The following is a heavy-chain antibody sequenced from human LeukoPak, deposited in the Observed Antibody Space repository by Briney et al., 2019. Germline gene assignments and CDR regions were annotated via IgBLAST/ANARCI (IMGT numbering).Heavy chain of an antibody. CDR2: FDPEDGET. V-gene: IGHV1-24*01. D-gene: IGHD1-26*01. J-gene: IGHJ4*02. CDR3: ATAPFKRSGDLDY. CDR1: GYTLTELS. Sequence: ASVKVSCKVSGYTLTELSMHWVRQAPGKGLEWMGGFDPEDGETIYAQKFQGRVTMTGDTSTDTAYMELSSLRSEDTAVYYCATAPFKRSGDLDYWGQGTLVTVSS.